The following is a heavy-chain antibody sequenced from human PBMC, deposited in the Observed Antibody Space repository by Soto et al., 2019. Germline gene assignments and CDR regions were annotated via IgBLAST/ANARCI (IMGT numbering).Heavy chain of an antibody. D-gene: IGHD4-4*01. V-gene: IGHV4-39*02. CDR1: DGSVTNSCYY. CDR2: VYYRWSS. J-gene: IGHJ4*02. CDR3: VSQRTTVITQAYFDD. Sequence: TETRTLSWTVYDGSVTNSCYYWGWLRQPPGRGMEWNGDVYYRWSSYSKASVRSRVTKSVDTYKSRLSLNLNYVTASDTAVYFCVSQRTTVITQAYFDDWGPGDLVT.